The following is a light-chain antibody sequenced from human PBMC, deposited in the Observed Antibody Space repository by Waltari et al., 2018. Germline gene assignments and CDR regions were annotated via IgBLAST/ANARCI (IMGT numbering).Light chain of an antibody. V-gene: IGLV2-8*01. CDR1: SRDVGAWHY. Sequence: QSALTQPPSASGSPGQSVTIPCTATSRDVGAWHYVPWYQQHPGKAPKLMISEVDKRPSGVPDRFSGSKSDNTASLTVSGLQPEDEADYYCSSYAGSNNVVFGGGTKLTVL. J-gene: IGLJ2*01. CDR3: SSYAGSNNVV. CDR2: EVD.